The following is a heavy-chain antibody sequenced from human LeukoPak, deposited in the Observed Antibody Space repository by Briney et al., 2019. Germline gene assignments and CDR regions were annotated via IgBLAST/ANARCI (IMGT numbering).Heavy chain of an antibody. J-gene: IGHJ4*02. CDR1: GVTFSSYA. Sequence: GGSLRPSCAASGVTFSSYAMSWVRQAPGKGLEWVSAISGSGGSTYYADSVRGRFTISRDNSKNTLYLQMNSLRAEDTAVYYCAKDSYGSVSSLCDYWGQGTLVTVSS. CDR2: ISGSGGST. CDR3: AKDSYGSVSSLCDY. D-gene: IGHD3-10*01. V-gene: IGHV3-23*01.